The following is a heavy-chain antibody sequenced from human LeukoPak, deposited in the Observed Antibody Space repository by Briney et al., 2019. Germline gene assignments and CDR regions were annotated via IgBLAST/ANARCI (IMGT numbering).Heavy chain of an antibody. CDR1: GFIFNKYW. J-gene: IGHJ4*02. V-gene: IGHV3-7*03. D-gene: IGHD6-13*01. CDR3: AKDRKYSSSCFDS. Sequence: GGSLRLSCAASGFIFNKYWMTWFRQPPGKGLEWLANIKNDGSQTYYVDSVKGRFTISRDNAKNSLYLQMNILRAEDTALYYCAKDRKYSSSCFDSWGQGTLVTVSS. CDR2: IKNDGSQT.